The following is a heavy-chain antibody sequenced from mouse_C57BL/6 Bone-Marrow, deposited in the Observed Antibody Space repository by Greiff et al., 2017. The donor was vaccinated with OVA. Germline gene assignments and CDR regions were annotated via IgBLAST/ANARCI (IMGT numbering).Heavy chain of an antibody. D-gene: IGHD2-5*01. CDR2: INPGSGGT. V-gene: IGHV1-54*01. Sequence: QVQLQQSGAELVRPGPSVKVSCKASGYAFTNYLIEWVKQRPGQGLEWIGVINPGSGGTNYNEKFKGKATLTADKSSSTAYMQLSSLTSEDSAVDFCARSGYSNYENAMDYWGQGTSVTVSS. CDR3: ARSGYSNYENAMDY. CDR1: GYAFTNYL. J-gene: IGHJ4*01.